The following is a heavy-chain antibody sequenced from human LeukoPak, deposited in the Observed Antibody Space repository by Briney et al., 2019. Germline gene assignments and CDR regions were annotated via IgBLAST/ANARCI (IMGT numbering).Heavy chain of an antibody. D-gene: IGHD3-22*01. CDR2: ISGSGGST. CDR3: AKDHRYYDSSGYCSFDY. CDR1: GFTFSSYA. V-gene: IGHV3-23*01. J-gene: IGHJ4*02. Sequence: GGSLRLSCAASGFTFSSYAMSWVRQASGKGLEWVSAISGSGGSTYYADSVKGRFTISRDNSKNTLYLQMNSLRAEDTAVYYCAKDHRYYDSSGYCSFDYWGQGTLVTVSS.